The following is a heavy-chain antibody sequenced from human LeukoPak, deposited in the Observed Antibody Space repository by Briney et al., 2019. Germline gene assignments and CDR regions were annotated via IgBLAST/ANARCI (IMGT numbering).Heavy chain of an antibody. D-gene: IGHD3-22*01. CDR3: ARRSKDSSGYYHFDY. J-gene: IGHJ4*02. CDR1: GGSFSGYF. CDR2: INHSGST. Sequence: SETLSLTCAVYGGSFSGYFWSWIRQPPGKGLEWIGEINHSGSTNYNPSLKSRVTISVDTAKNQFSLKLSSVTAADTAVYYCARRSKDSSGYYHFDYWGQGTLVTVSS. V-gene: IGHV4-34*01.